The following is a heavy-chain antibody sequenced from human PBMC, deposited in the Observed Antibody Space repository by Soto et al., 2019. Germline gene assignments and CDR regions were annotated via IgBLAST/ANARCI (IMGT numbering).Heavy chain of an antibody. D-gene: IGHD2-2*01. CDR1: GGSFSGYY. V-gene: IGHV4-34*01. Sequence: SETLSLTCAIYGGSFSGYYWSWIRQPPGKGLEWIGEINHSGSTNYNPSLKSRVTISVDTSKNQFSLKLSSVTAADTAVYYCARVHPSPINFLAVWGQGTTVPVSS. CDR2: INHSGST. CDR3: ARVHPSPINFLAV. J-gene: IGHJ6*02.